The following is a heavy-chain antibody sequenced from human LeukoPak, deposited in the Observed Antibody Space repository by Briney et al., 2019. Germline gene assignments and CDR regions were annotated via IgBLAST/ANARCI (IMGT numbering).Heavy chain of an antibody. D-gene: IGHD6-19*01. Sequence: GGSLRLSCAASGFTFSSYSMNWVRQAPGKGLEWVSSISSSSSYIYYADSVKGRLTISRDNAKNSLYLQMNSLRAEDTAVYYCARDRIAVAGIPFDYWGQGTLVTVSS. CDR2: ISSSSSYI. V-gene: IGHV3-21*01. CDR1: GFTFSSYS. CDR3: ARDRIAVAGIPFDY. J-gene: IGHJ4*02.